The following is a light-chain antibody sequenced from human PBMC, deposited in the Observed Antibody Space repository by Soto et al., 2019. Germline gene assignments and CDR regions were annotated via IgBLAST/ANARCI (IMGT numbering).Light chain of an antibody. CDR3: QYYNRAPLT. V-gene: IGKV3-15*01. J-gene: IGKJ4*01. CDR1: QGVGSN. Sequence: EIVMTQSPGTLSVSPGERATLSCRASQGVGSNLAWYQQRPGQAPRLLIYAASTRATDIPARFTGRGSGTEFTLTISGLQPEDVATYYCQYYNRAPLTFGGGTKVEI. CDR2: AAS.